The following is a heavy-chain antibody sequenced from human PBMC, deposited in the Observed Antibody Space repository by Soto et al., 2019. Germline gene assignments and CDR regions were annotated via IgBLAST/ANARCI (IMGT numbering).Heavy chain of an antibody. V-gene: IGHV4-39*06. J-gene: IGHJ4*02. CDR2: IFYSGSN. D-gene: IGHD3-3*01. CDR1: GDSVRSSYYY. Sequence: SETLSLTCTVSGDSVRSSYYYWGWIRQPPGKGLEWIGSIFYSGSNYYNPCLKSRVTISVDTSKNQFALKLSSVTAADTAVYYCASGIIRAVNFWSGYCSYLDYWGKGTLVP. CDR3: ASGIIRAVNFWSGYCSYLDY.